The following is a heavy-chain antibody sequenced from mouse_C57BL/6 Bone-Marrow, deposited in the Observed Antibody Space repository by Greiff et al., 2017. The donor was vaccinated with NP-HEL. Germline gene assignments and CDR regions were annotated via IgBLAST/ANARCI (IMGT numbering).Heavy chain of an antibody. V-gene: IGHV5-17*01. Sequence: EVNVVESGGGLVKKGGEMKSEGEVEGGDGREEGGGGGGGAPEKVLSCVAYISSGSSTIYYADTVKGRFTISRDNAKNTLFLQMTSLRSEDTAMYYCARPRRWGQGTLVTVSA. CDR3: ARPRR. CDR1: GGDGREEG. D-gene: IGHD2-12*01. CDR2: ISSGSSTI. J-gene: IGHJ3*01.